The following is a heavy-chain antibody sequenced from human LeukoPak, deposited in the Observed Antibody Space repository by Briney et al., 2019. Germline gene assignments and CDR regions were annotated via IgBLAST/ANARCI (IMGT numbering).Heavy chain of an antibody. D-gene: IGHD2-15*01. Sequence: GGSLRLSCAASGFTFSSYEMNWVRQAPGKGLEWGSYISSSGSTIYYADSVKGRFTISRDNAKNSLYLKMNSLRAEDTAVYYCARESAPVVAADGDWYFDLWGRGTLVTVSS. CDR1: GFTFSSYE. V-gene: IGHV3-48*03. CDR3: ARESAPVVAADGDWYFDL. J-gene: IGHJ2*01. CDR2: ISSSGSTI.